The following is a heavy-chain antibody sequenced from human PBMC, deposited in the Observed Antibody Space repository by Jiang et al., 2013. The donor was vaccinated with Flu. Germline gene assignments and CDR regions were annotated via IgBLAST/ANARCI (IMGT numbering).Heavy chain of an antibody. D-gene: IGHD6-19*01. Sequence: PGGSLRLSCGASGFTFSSYAMSWVRQAPGKGLEWVSIITTSGDSTFYADSVKGRFTISRDNSKRTLNLQMNNLRAEDTAIYYCAKYSSNWLDYFDYWGQGTLVTVSS. J-gene: IGHJ4*02. CDR3: AKYSSNWLDYFDY. CDR2: ITTSGDST. CDR1: GFTFSSYA. V-gene: IGHV3-23*01.